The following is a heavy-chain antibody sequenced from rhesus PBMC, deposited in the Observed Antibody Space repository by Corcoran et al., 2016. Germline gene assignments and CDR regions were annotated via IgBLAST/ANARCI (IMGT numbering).Heavy chain of an antibody. CDR2: IFGSNGAT. J-gene: IGHJ4*01. CDR3: ARYGPVGSYNAFDY. V-gene: IGHV4-147*01. Sequence: QVQLQESGPGLVKPSETVSLTCDVSGDSITGNWWSWIRQSPGKGLAWVGFIFGSNGATSYNPSLKSRVTISRDTSKNHFFLNLKSVTAADTALYFCARYGPVGSYNAFDYWGQGVLVTVSS. CDR1: GDSITGNW. D-gene: IGHD2-33*01.